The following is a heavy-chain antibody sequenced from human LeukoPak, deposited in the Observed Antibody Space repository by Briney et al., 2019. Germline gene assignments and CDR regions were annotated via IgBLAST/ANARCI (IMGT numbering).Heavy chain of an antibody. CDR3: AKDRGFGVFFQYYFDY. D-gene: IGHD3-10*01. CDR2: ISYDGSSK. Sequence: GGSLRLSCAASGFSDYGMHWVRQAPGKGLEWVAVISYDGSSKYYADSVKGRFTISRDNSKNTLDLQMNSLRAEDTAVYYCAKDRGFGVFFQYYFDYWGQGTLVTVSS. V-gene: IGHV3-30*18. CDR1: GFSDYG. J-gene: IGHJ4*02.